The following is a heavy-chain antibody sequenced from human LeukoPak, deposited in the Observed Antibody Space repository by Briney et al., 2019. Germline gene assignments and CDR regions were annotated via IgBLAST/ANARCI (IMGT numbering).Heavy chain of an antibody. CDR3: VKGSFFYYEVDI. Sequence: GGSLRLSCSASGFTFGSYSMHWLRQAPGKGPEFVSAIHHDASGSFYADSVKGRFIISRDNSKSILYLEMSGLKPEDTAVYYCVKGSFFYYEVDIWGQGTTLTVSS. D-gene: IGHD3-3*01. J-gene: IGHJ6*02. V-gene: IGHV3-64D*08. CDR2: IHHDASGS. CDR1: GFTFGSYS.